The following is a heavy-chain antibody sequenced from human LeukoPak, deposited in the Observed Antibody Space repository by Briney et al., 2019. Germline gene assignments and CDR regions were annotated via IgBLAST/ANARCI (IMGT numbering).Heavy chain of an antibody. D-gene: IGHD6-13*01. CDR1: GYTFTSYD. V-gene: IGHV1-8*03. J-gene: IGHJ6*03. CDR2: MNPNSGNT. CDR3: ARAYSSSWYTPVYYYYMDV. Sequence: GASVKVSCKASGYTFTSYDINWVRQATGQGLEWMGWMNPNSGNTGYAQEFQGRVTITRNTSISTAHMELSSLRSEDTAVYYCARAYSSSWYTPVYYYYMDVWGKGTTVTVSS.